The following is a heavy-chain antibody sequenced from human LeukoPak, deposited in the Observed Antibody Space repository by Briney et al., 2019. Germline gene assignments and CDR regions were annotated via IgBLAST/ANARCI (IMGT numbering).Heavy chain of an antibody. V-gene: IGHV4-30-2*01. CDR2: IYHSGST. Sequence: SETLSLTCAVSGGSISSGGYSWSWIRQPPGKGLEWIGYIYHSGSTYYSPSLKSRVTISVDRSKNQFSLKLSSVTAADTAVYYCARRGYDYGDFDYWGQGTLVTVSS. D-gene: IGHD4-17*01. J-gene: IGHJ4*02. CDR3: ARRGYDYGDFDY. CDR1: GGSISSGGYS.